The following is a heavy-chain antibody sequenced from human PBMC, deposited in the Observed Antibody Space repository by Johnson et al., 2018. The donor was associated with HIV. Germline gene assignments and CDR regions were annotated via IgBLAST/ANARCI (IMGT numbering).Heavy chain of an antibody. J-gene: IGHJ3*02. CDR2: IWYDGSNK. CDR3: AKDYSSILSAFDI. D-gene: IGHD6-13*01. V-gene: IGHV3-33*06. CDR1: GFTFSSYG. Sequence: QVQLVESGGGVVQPGRSLSLSCAASGFTFSSYGMHWVRQAPGKGLEWVAVIWYDGSNKYYADSVKGRFTISRDNSKNTLYLQMNSLRAEDTAVYYCAKDYSSILSAFDIWGQGTMVTVSS.